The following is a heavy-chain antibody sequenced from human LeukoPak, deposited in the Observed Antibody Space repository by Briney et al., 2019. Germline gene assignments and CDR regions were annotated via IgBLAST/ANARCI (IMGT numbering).Heavy chain of an antibody. CDR1: GFTFSDYY. D-gene: IGHD3-10*01. J-gene: IGHJ6*02. V-gene: IGHV3-11*01. Sequence: GGSLRLSCAASGFTFSDYYMSWIRQAPGKGLEWVSYISSSGSTIYYADSVKGRFTISRDNAKNSLYLQMNSLRSEDTAVYYCATDLPYYGSGSYYYYYYGMDVWGQGTTVTVSS. CDR3: ATDLPYYGSGSYYYYYYGMDV. CDR2: ISSSGSTI.